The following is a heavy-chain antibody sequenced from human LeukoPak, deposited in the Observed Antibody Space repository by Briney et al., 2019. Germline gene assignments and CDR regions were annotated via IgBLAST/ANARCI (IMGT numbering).Heavy chain of an antibody. CDR3: ATHIVGATNSAFDI. J-gene: IGHJ3*02. CDR1: GYTLTELS. Sequence: ASVKVSCKVSGYTLTELSMHWVRQAPGKGLEWMGGFDPEDGETIYAQKFQGRVTMTEDTSTDTAYMGLSSLRSEDTAVYYCATHIVGATNSAFDIWGQGTMVTVSS. D-gene: IGHD1-26*01. CDR2: FDPEDGET. V-gene: IGHV1-24*01.